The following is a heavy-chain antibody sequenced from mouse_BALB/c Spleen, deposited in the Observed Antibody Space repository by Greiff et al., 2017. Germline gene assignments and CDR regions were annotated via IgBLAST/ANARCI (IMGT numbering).Heavy chain of an antibody. CDR1: GFTFSSFG. D-gene: IGHD1-1*01. CDR3: ARGNFDGSSYDYYAMDY. CDR2: ISSGSSTI. V-gene: IGHV5-17*02. Sequence: EVKLVESGGGLVQPGGSRKLSCAASGFTFSSFGMHWVRQAPEKGLEWVAYISSGSSTIYYADTVKGRFTISRDNPKNTLFLQMTSLRSEDTAMYYCARGNFDGSSYDYYAMDYWGQGTSVTVSS. J-gene: IGHJ4*01.